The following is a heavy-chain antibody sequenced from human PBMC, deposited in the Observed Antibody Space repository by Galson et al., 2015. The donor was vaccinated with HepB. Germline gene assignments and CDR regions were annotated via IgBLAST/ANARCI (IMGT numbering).Heavy chain of an antibody. J-gene: IGHJ4*02. CDR1: GYPFTSYD. CDR3: ARGLYSSAWSLDS. V-gene: IGHV1-46*01. Sequence: SVKVSCKASGYPFTSYDIHWVRQPPGQGLEWMGVINLSGDFTNYTQTFPGRVTMTTDRSTTTVYMELSSLRSEDTALCFCARGLYSSAWSLDSWGQGTLVTVSS. D-gene: IGHD6-19*01. CDR2: INLSGDFT.